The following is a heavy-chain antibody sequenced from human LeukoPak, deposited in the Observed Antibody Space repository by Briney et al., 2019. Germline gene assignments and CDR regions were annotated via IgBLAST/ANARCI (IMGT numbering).Heavy chain of an antibody. V-gene: IGHV3-30*18. CDR3: AKDPHYGDYVNYFDY. CDR1: GFTFSSYG. Sequence: GGSLRLSCAASGFTFSSYGMHWVRQAPGKGLEWVAVISYEGSNKYYADSVKGRFTISRDNSKNTLYLQMNSLRSEDTAVYYCAKDPHYGDYVNYFDYWGQGTLVTVSS. J-gene: IGHJ4*02. CDR2: ISYEGSNK. D-gene: IGHD4-17*01.